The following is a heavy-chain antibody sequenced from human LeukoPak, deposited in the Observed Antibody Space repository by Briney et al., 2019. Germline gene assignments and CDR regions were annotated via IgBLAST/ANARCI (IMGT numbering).Heavy chain of an antibody. J-gene: IGHJ6*03. V-gene: IGHV4-61*05. D-gene: IGHD3-10*01. CDR1: GDSISRSNYY. CDR2: IYYSGST. CDR3: ARGLMNYYGSGTPLSYYMDV. Sequence: SETLSLTCTVSGDSISRSNYYWGWIRQPPGKGLEWIGYIYYSGSTNYNPSLKSRVTISVDTSKNQFSLKLSSVTAADTAVYYCARGLMNYYGSGTPLSYYMDVWGKGTTVTVSS.